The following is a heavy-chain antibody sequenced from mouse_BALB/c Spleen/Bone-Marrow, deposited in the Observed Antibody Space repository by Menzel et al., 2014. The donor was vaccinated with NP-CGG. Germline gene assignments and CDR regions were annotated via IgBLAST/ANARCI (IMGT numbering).Heavy chain of an antibody. V-gene: IGHV14-3*02. Sequence: EVKLMESGAELVKPGASVKLSCTASGFNIKDTYIHRVKQRPEQGLEWIGRIDPGSGSTKYDPKFQGKATIKADTSSNTAYVQLSSPTSEDTAVYYCARATPYYPLDYWGQGNSVTVSS. CDR1: GFNIKDTY. CDR2: IDPGSGST. CDR3: ARATPYYPLDY. J-gene: IGHJ4*01.